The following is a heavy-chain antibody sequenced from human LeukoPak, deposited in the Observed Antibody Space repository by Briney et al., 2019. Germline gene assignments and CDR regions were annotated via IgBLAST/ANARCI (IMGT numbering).Heavy chain of an antibody. Sequence: GGSLRLSCAASGFTFSIYEMNWVRQAPGKGLEWVAYITSSGSIIYYADPVKGRFTISRDNAKNSLYLQMNSLRAEDTAVYYCTRTQYSSGWTFDYWGQGTLVTVSS. J-gene: IGHJ4*02. V-gene: IGHV3-48*03. D-gene: IGHD6-19*01. CDR1: GFTFSIYE. CDR2: ITSSGSII. CDR3: TRTQYSSGWTFDY.